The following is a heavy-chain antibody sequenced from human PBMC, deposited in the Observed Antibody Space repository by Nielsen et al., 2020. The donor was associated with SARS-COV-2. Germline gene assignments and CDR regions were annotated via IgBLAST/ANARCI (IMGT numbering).Heavy chain of an antibody. D-gene: IGHD5-12*01. Sequence: SETLSLTCSVSGESVSSNRFFWGWIRQSPGKGLEWFGSMVYSGNAYSNPTHRSRATIDIDTSKNQLSLRLTSLTAADTAVYYCVASIKRWLGYFHSWGQGIRVTVSS. CDR1: GESVSSNRFF. CDR2: MVYSGNA. J-gene: IGHJ4*02. CDR3: VASIKRWLGYFHS. V-gene: IGHV4-39*07.